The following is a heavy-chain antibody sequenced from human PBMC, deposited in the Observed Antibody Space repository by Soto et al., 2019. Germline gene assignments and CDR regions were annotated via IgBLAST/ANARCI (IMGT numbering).Heavy chain of an antibody. V-gene: IGHV5-10-1*03. D-gene: IGHD6-6*01. CDR2: IDPSDSYT. CDR3: ARAVSSSSLDYYYYGMDV. J-gene: IGHJ6*02. Sequence: EVQLVQSGAEVKKPGESLRISCKGSGYSFTSYWISWVRQMPGKGLEWMGRIDPSDSYTNYSPSFQGHVTISADKSISTAYLQWSSLKASDTAMYYCARAVSSSSLDYYYYGMDVWGQGTTVTVSS. CDR1: GYSFTSYW.